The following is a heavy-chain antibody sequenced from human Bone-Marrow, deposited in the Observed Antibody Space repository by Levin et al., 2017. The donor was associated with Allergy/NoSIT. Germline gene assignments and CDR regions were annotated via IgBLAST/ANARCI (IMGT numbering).Heavy chain of an antibody. Sequence: GGSLRLPCAASGFTVSSNHMSWVRQAPGKGLEWVSLIYSGGRGYYADSVRGRFTISRDNSKNTLYLQLNSLRAEDTAVYYCAIYGSGNDYSAFDIWGQGTMVTVSS. J-gene: IGHJ3*02. CDR3: AIYGSGNDYSAFDI. D-gene: IGHD3-10*01. CDR1: GFTVSSNH. V-gene: IGHV3-53*01. CDR2: IYSGGRG.